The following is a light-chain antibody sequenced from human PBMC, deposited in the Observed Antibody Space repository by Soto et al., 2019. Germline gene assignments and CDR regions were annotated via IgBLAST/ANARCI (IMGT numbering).Light chain of an antibody. V-gene: IGLV1-51*02. J-gene: IGLJ1*01. Sequence: QSVLTQPPSVSAAPGQKVTISCSGSSSNIGNNYVSWYQQLPGTAPKLLIYENNKRPSGIPDRFSGSKSGTSATLGITGLQTGDEADDYCGTWDSSLSAGNVFGTGTKLTVL. CDR3: GTWDSSLSAGNV. CDR1: SSNIGNNY. CDR2: ENN.